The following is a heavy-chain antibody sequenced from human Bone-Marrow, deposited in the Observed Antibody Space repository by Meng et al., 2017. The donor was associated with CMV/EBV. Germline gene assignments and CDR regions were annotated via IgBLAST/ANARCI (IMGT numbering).Heavy chain of an antibody. V-gene: IGHV4-34*01. J-gene: IGHJ6*02. CDR1: GGSFSGYY. D-gene: IGHD3-3*01. Sequence: SQTLSLTCAVYGGSFSGYYWSWIRQPPGKGLEWIGEINHSGSTNYNPSLKSRVTISVDTSKNQFSLKLSRVTAADTAVYYCARGKGRITIFGVVKYYYYYGMDVWGQGTSVTVSS. CDR3: ARGKGRITIFGVVKYYYYYGMDV. CDR2: INHSGST.